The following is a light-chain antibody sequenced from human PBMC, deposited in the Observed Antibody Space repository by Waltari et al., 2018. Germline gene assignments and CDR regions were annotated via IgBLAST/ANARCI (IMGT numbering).Light chain of an antibody. CDR3: CSYAGSRTWV. J-gene: IGLJ3*02. CDR2: DVS. Sequence: QSALTQPASVSGSPGQSISISCIGTSSDIGTLNLVSWYLQYPGTAPKLLIYDVSQRPSGVSNRFSGSKSGNTASLTISGLQAEDEAIYYCCSYAGSRTWVFGGGAKLTVL. V-gene: IGLV2-23*02. CDR1: SSDIGTLNL.